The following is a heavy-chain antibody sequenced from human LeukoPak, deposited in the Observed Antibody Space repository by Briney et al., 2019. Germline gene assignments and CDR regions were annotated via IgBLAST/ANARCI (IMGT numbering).Heavy chain of an antibody. V-gene: IGHV3-74*01. D-gene: IGHD3-22*01. J-gene: IGHJ4*02. CDR3: VRDMGYYDKV. Sequence: PGGSPRLSCAASGFTFSISWMQWVRQAPGKGLVWVSRINPDGSSTDYADSVKGRFTISRDNAKNTLYLQMNSLRAEDAAVYYCVRDMGYYDKVWGQGTLVTVSS. CDR1: GFTFSISW. CDR2: INPDGSST.